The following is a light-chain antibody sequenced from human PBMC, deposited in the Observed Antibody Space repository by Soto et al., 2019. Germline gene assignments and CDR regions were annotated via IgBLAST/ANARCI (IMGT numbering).Light chain of an antibody. CDR2: AAS. CDR1: QSISSY. Sequence: DIEMTQSPSSLSASVGDRVTITFRASQSISSYLNWYQQKPGKAPNLLIYAASSLESGVPSRFSGSGSGTEFTLTISSLQPDDFATYYCQQYNSYSPKTFGQGTKVDIK. CDR3: QQYNSYSPKT. J-gene: IGKJ1*01. V-gene: IGKV1-5*01.